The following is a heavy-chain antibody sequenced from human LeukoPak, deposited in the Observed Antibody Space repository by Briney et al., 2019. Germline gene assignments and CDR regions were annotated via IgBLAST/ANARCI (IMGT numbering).Heavy chain of an antibody. D-gene: IGHD5-24*01. Sequence: PGGSLRLSCVASGFPFSSYWMTWVRQAPGKGLEWVANIKQDGSKKSYVDSAKGRFTISRDNAKSSLYLQMNSLRAEDTAIYYCTRVGYIDEGIDYWGQGTLVTVSS. CDR2: IKQDGSKK. J-gene: IGHJ4*02. CDR1: GFPFSSYW. V-gene: IGHV3-7*04. CDR3: TRVGYIDEGIDY.